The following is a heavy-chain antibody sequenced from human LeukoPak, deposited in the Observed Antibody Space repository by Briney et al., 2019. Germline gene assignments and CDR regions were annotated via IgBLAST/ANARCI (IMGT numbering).Heavy chain of an antibody. CDR1: GGSCDDYY. D-gene: IGHD5-24*01. CDR3: SRGRDRSKAGDH. Sequence: PSETLSLTCDVSGGSCDDYYCSWIRQPPEKGLEWIGEIHPHGIFYYNSSLMSRVTISIDTSKSQFSLRLTSVTAADTAIYYCSRGRDRSKAGDHWGQGSLVTVSS. V-gene: IGHV4-34*01. CDR2: IHPHGIF. J-gene: IGHJ4*02.